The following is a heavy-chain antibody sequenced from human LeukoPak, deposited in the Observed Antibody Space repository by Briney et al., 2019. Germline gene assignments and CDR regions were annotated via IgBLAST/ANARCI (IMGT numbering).Heavy chain of an antibody. V-gene: IGHV1-18*01. J-gene: IGHJ4*02. CDR2: ISTLRAIT. CDR3: ARDRSPPLRFLEWLLKGAPVDY. CDR1: GYTFIRHG. D-gene: IGHD3-3*01. Sequence: GLVRASCKASGYTFIRHGITWVRQAPGQGLEWMGWISTLRAITHYAQKFQGRVTLTKDTSTTAAYMELRSLRSDDTAVYYCARDRSPPLRFLEWLLKGAPVDYWGQGTLVTVSS.